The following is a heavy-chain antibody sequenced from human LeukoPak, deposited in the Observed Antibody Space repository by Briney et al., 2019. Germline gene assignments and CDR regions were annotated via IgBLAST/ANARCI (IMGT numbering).Heavy chain of an antibody. CDR1: GFTFSSYG. CDR3: AKSYYDSSGFDAFDI. V-gene: IGHV3-30*18. J-gene: IGHJ3*02. D-gene: IGHD3-22*01. CDR2: ISDDGSDE. Sequence: PGGSLRLSCVASGFTFSSYGMHWVRQAPGKGLDWVAFISDDGSDEYYADSVKGRFTISRDNSKNTLYLQMNSLRDEDTAVYHCAKSYYDSSGFDAFDIWGQGTMVTVSS.